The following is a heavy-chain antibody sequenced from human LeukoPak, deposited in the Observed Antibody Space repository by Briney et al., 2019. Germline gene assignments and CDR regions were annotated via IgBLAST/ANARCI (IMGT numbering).Heavy chain of an antibody. CDR2: LKRKIDGGTT. D-gene: IGHD3-3*01. Sequence: GGSLRLSCAPCVYTFRNPWVSWVRHAPGEGVECVGRLKRKIDGGTTDYAAPVKGRFTISRDDAKNTLYLQMNSMKTEDTAVYCCTVGYYDFWSGHYYMDVWGKGTTVTVSS. CDR3: TVGYYDFWSGHYYMDV. CDR1: VYTFRNPW. V-gene: IGHV3-15*01. J-gene: IGHJ6*03.